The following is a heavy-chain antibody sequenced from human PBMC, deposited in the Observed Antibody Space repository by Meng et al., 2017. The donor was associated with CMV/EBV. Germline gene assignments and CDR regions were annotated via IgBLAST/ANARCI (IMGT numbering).Heavy chain of an antibody. Sequence: ASVTVSCKASGYTFTSYGISWVRQAPGQGLEWMGWISAYNGNTNYAQKLQGRVTMTTDTSTSTAYMELRSLRSDDTAVYYCARDGRGIWDCSSTSCYNPYYYYGMDVWGQGTTVTVSS. CDR2: ISAYNGNT. V-gene: IGHV1-18*01. D-gene: IGHD2-2*02. CDR1: GYTFTSYG. CDR3: ARDGRGIWDCSSTSCYNPYYYYGMDV. J-gene: IGHJ6*02.